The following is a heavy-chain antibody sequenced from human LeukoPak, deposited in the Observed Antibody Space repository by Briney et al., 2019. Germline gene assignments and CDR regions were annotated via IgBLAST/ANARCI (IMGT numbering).Heavy chain of an antibody. V-gene: IGHV3-23*01. CDR2: ISGSGGST. CDR3: AKDPYYN. J-gene: IGHJ4*02. Sequence: GGSLRLSCAASGFNFANHAMSWVRQAPGKGLEWVSAISGSGGSTYYADSVKGRFTISRDNSKNTLYLQVNSLRAEDTAVYYCAKDPYYNWGQGTLVTVSS. CDR1: GFNFANHA. D-gene: IGHD3-10*01.